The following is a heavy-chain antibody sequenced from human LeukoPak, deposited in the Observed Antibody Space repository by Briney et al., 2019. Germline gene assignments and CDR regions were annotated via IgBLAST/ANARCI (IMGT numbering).Heavy chain of an antibody. CDR2: INGAGGGT. Sequence: QAGGSLRLSCAASGFTFSSYVMSWVRQAPGKGLEWVSAINGAGGGTNYADSVKGRFTISRDNSKNTLYLQMNSLRAEDTAVYYCAKETSSGNFVTIDCWGQGTLVTVSS. V-gene: IGHV3-23*01. J-gene: IGHJ4*02. D-gene: IGHD1-26*01. CDR3: AKETSSGNFVTIDC. CDR1: GFTFSSYV.